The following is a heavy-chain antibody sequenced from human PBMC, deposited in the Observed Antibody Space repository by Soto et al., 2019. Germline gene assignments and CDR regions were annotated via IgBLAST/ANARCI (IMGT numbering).Heavy chain of an antibody. V-gene: IGHV1-2*04. J-gene: IGHJ6*03. D-gene: IGHD6-6*01. CDR1: GYTFPGHY. CDR3: ARGRKYSSSFGPTSDYYYYMDV. Sequence: ASVKVSFKASGYTFPGHYIHWVRQAPGQRLGGMGWINPNSGGTNYAQKFQGWVTMTRDTSISTAYMELSRLRSDDTAVYYCARGRKYSSSFGPTSDYYYYMDVWGKGTTVTVSS. CDR2: INPNSGGT.